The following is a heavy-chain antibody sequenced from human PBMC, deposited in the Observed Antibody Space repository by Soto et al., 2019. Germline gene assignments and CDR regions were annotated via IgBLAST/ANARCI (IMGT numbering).Heavy chain of an antibody. CDR2: ISSSGGSI. J-gene: IGHJ4*02. V-gene: IGHV3-23*01. CDR1: GFTFSNHA. Sequence: PGGSLRLCCAASGFTFSNHAMSWVRQAPGKGLEWVSVISSSGGSIYYADSVKGRFTLSRDNSKNTLYLQMNSLTAEDTAVYYCAKKQTLSSTPDYWGQGTLVTV. CDR3: AKKQTLSSTPDY.